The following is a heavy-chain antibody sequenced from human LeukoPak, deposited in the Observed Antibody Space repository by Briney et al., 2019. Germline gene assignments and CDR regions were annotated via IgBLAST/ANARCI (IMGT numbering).Heavy chain of an antibody. CDR1: GGSFSGYY. J-gene: IGHJ3*02. CDR3: ARSSSGWWNDAFDI. CDR2: IYTSGST. V-gene: IGHV4-59*10. Sequence: SETLSLTCAVYGGSFSGYYWSWIRQPPGKGLEWIGRIYTSGSTNYNPSLKSRVTMSVDTSKNQFSLKLSSVTAADTAVYYCARSSSGWWNDAFDIWGQGTMVTVSS. D-gene: IGHD6-19*01.